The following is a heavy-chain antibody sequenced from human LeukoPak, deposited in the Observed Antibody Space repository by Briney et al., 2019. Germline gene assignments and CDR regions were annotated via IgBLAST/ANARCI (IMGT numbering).Heavy chain of an antibody. CDR3: AREGTTGRNLNWFDS. J-gene: IGHJ5*01. D-gene: IGHD1-1*01. CDR1: GGSISSYY. Sequence: SETLSLTCTVSGGSISSYYWSWIRQPPGKGLEWIGHIHNSGNTNYNSSLKSRVTLSVDTSKNQFSLKLSSVTAADTAVYYCAREGTTGRNLNWFDSWGQGTLVTVSS. V-gene: IGHV4-59*01. CDR2: IHNSGNT.